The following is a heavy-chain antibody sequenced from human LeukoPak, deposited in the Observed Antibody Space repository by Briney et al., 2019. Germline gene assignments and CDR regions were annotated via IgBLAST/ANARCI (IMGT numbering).Heavy chain of an antibody. CDR1: GGSISRYY. CDR3: ARLDYYGSGYFDY. Sequence: SETLSLTCTVSGGSISRYYWSWIRQPPGKGLEGIGYIFYTGSTNYNPSLKSRVTISVDTSKGQFSLNLSSVTAADTAVYHCARLDYYGSGYFDYWGQGTLVTVSS. CDR2: IFYTGST. D-gene: IGHD3-10*01. J-gene: IGHJ4*02. V-gene: IGHV4-59*01.